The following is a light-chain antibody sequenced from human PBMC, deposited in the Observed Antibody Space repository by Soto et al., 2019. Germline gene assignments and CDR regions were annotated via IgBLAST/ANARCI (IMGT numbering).Light chain of an antibody. Sequence: QPASVSGSPGQSITISCTGTSSDIGRYNYVSWYQQHPGKAPKLMIYDVTNRPSGVSSRFSGSKSGNTASLTISGLQAEYEADYYCMSPTTRVTCVFGGGTQLTVL. CDR2: DVT. CDR1: SSDIGRYNY. CDR3: MSPTTRVTCV. V-gene: IGLV2-14*03. J-gene: IGLJ3*02.